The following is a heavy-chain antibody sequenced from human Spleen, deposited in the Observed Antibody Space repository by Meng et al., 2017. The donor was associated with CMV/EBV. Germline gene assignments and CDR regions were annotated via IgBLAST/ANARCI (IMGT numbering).Heavy chain of an antibody. CDR2: INSDGSST. J-gene: IGHJ4*02. CDR1: GFTCSSYW. D-gene: IGHD1-1*01. CDR3: ARGGGYNWNDDLFEY. V-gene: IGHV3-74*01. Sequence: SGFTCSSYWMHWVRQATGKGLVWFSRINSDGSSTTYADSVKGRFTVSRDNAKNTLYLQMSSLRAEDTAVYYCARGGGYNWNDDLFEYWGQGTLVTVSS.